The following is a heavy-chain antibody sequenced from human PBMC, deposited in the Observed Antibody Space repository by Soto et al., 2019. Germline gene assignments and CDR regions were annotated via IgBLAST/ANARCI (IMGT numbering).Heavy chain of an antibody. J-gene: IGHJ1*01. CDR1: GYNFTSYA. D-gene: IGHD4-17*01. Sequence: QVPLVQSGAEVRKPGASVKVSCKASGYNFTSYAIHWVRQAPGQRPEWMGWINGDNGKATYSGKFQGRVTITRDTNATTAFLELSSLTSEDTAVYYRARSQTMVTLVYFQYWGQGTLVTVSS. CDR2: INGDNGKA. V-gene: IGHV1-3*01. CDR3: ARSQTMVTLVYFQY.